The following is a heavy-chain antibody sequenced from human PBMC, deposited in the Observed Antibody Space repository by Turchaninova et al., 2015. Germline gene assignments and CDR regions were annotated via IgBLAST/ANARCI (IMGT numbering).Heavy chain of an antibody. Sequence: QITLKESAPTLVKPQQTLTLPCTFSGFSLITSGVGVGWIRQPPGKALEWHALIYWDDDKRYSPSLKSRLTITKDTSKNQVVLTMTNMDPVDTATYYCAHSRGGGNSPLFDYWGQGTLVTVSS. CDR1: GFSLITSGVG. D-gene: IGHD4-23*01. J-gene: IGHJ4*02. CDR3: AHSRGGGNSPLFDY. V-gene: IGHV2-5*02. CDR2: IYWDDDK.